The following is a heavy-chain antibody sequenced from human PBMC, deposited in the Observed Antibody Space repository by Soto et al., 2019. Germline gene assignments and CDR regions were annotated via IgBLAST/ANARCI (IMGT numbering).Heavy chain of an antibody. D-gene: IGHD3-22*01. CDR1: GYTFTSYY. J-gene: IGHJ3*02. V-gene: IGHV1-46*01. CDR2: INPSGGST. CDR3: ARTYYCDSSGPKRSQAQIGAFDI. Sequence: ASVKVSCKASGYTFTSYYMHWVRQAPGQGLEWMGIINPSGGSTSYAQKFQGRVTMTRDTSTSTVYMELSSLRSEDTAVYYCARTYYCDSSGPKRSQAQIGAFDIWGQGTMVTVSS.